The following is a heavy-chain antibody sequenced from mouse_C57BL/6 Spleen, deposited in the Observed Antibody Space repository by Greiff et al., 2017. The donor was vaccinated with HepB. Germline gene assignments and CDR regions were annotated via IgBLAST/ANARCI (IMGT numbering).Heavy chain of an antibody. J-gene: IGHJ2*01. Sequence: VQLQQSGAELMKPGASVKLSCKATGYTFTGYWIEWVKQRPGHGLEWIGEILPGSGSTNYNEKFKGKATFTADTSSNTAYMQLSSLTTEDSAIYYCARHIYYYGSSYRYYFDYWGQGTTLTVSS. CDR1: GYTFTGYW. D-gene: IGHD1-1*01. CDR3: ARHIYYYGSSYRYYFDY. V-gene: IGHV1-9*01. CDR2: ILPGSGST.